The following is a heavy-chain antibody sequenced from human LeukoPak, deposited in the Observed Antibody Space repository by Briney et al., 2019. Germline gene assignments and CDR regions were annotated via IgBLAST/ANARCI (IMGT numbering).Heavy chain of an antibody. V-gene: IGHV3-74*01. J-gene: IGHJ4*02. CDR3: ARVSRGNYYFDY. CDR2: INTDGSRT. CDR1: GFTFSDYY. Sequence: GGSLRLSCAASGFTFSDYYMSWVRQAPGKGLVWVSRINTDGSRTDSVEGRFTISRDNAKNTLYLQMNSLRAEDTAVYYCARVSRGNYYFDYWGPGTLVTVSS.